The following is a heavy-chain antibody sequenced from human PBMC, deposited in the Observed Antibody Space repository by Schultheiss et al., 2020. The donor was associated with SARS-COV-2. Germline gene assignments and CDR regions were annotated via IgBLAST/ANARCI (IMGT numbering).Heavy chain of an antibody. CDR3: ARLGPRTLDPYYYYGMDV. D-gene: IGHD1/OR15-1a*01. V-gene: IGHV5-51*01. Sequence: GESLKISCKGSGYSFTNYWIGWVRQVPGKGLEWMGIIYPGDSDTRYSPSFQGQVTISADKSISTAYLQWSSLKASDTAMYYCARLGPRTLDPYYYYGMDVWGQGTTVTVSS. CDR1: GYSFTNYW. J-gene: IGHJ6*02. CDR2: IYPGDSDT.